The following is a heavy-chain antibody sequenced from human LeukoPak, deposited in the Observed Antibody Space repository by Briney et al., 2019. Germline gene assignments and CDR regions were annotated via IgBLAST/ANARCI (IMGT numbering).Heavy chain of an antibody. V-gene: IGHV4-34*01. CDR3: ARAYYYGSGSYYFDY. CDR2: INHSGST. CDR1: GGSFSGYY. J-gene: IGHJ4*02. D-gene: IGHD3-10*01. Sequence: SETLSLTCAVYGGSFSGYYWSWIRQPPGKGLEWIGEINHSGSTNYNPSLKSRVTISVDTSKNQFSLKLSSVTAADTVVYYCARAYYYGSGSYYFDYWGQGTLVTVSS.